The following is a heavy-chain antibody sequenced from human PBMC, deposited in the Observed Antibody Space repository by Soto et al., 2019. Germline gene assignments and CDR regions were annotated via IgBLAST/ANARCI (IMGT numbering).Heavy chain of an antibody. CDR3: ARCNSKYYDGFDV. J-gene: IGHJ6*02. CDR1: EFAFDKYY. CDR2: IKPDGSEQ. D-gene: IGHD1-20*01. Sequence: GGSLRLACAASEFAFDKYYMTWVRQAPGKGPEWVANIKPDGSEQYYVDSVKGRFTISRDNANNSLYLQMNSLRAEETAVCFCARCNSKYYDGFDVWSQGTTVTVSS. V-gene: IGHV3-7*01.